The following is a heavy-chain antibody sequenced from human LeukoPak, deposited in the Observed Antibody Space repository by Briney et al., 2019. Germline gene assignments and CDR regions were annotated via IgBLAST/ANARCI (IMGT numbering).Heavy chain of an antibody. CDR2: ISYDGSNK. V-gene: IGHV3-30*18. D-gene: IGHD6-6*01. CDR3: AKTRPLDSSWSHGDY. CDR1: RFTFSSYG. J-gene: IGHJ4*02. Sequence: GRSLRLSCAASRFTFSSYGMHWVRQAPGKGLEWVAVISYDGSNKYYADSVKGRFTISRDNSKHTLYLQMNSLRAEDTAVYCCAKTRPLDSSWSHGDYWGQGTLVTVSS.